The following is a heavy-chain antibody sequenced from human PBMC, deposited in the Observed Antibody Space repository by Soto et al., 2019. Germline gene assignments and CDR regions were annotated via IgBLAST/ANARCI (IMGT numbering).Heavy chain of an antibody. V-gene: IGHV1-2*04. CDR3: ARDPITGTMAGEHYYYGMDV. CDR2: INPNSGGT. D-gene: IGHD1-7*01. Sequence: ASVKVSCKASGYTFTGYYMHWVRQAPGQGLEWMGWINPNSGGTNYAQKFQGWVTMTRDTSISIAYMELSRLRSDDTAVYYCARDPITGTMAGEHYYYGMDVWGQGTTVTVSS. J-gene: IGHJ6*02. CDR1: GYTFTGYY.